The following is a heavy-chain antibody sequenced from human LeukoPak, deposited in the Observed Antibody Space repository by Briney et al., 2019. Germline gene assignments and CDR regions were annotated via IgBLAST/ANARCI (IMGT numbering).Heavy chain of an antibody. J-gene: IGHJ4*02. D-gene: IGHD4-17*01. Sequence: ASVKVSCKASGGTFSSYAISWVRQAPEQGLEWMGRIIPIFGTANYAQKFQGRVTITTDESTSTAYMELSSLRSEDTAVYYCARVGDDYGDYAYWGQGTPVTVSS. CDR2: IIPIFGTA. V-gene: IGHV1-69*05. CDR1: GGTFSSYA. CDR3: ARVGDDYGDYAY.